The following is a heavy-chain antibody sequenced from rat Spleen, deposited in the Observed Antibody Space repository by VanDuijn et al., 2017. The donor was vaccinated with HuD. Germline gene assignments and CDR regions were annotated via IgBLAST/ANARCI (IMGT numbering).Heavy chain of an antibody. J-gene: IGHJ1*01. V-gene: IGHV3-1*01. Sequence: EVQLQESGPGLVKPSQSLSLTCSVTGYSITSNYWGWIRKFPGNKMEWMGYISYSGSTSYNPSLKSRLSITRDTSKNQFFLQVNSVTTEDTATYYCARSLSYAHYFWYFDFWGPGTMVTVSS. CDR1: GYSITSNY. CDR3: ARSLSYAHYFWYFDF. D-gene: IGHD1-12*01. CDR2: ISYSGST.